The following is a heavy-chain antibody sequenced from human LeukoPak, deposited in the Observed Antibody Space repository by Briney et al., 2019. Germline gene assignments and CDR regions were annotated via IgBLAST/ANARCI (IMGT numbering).Heavy chain of an antibody. CDR2: ISSSSSYI. J-gene: IGHJ5*02. CDR3: ARPLMYYYGSETYFRFDP. V-gene: IGHV3-21*01. Sequence: GGSLRLSCAASGFTFSSYSMNWVRQAPGKGLEWVSSISSSSSYIYYADSVKGRFTISRDNAKKSLYLQMNSLRAEDTAVYYCARPLMYYYGSETYFRFDPWGQGTLVTVSS. D-gene: IGHD3-10*01. CDR1: GFTFSSYS.